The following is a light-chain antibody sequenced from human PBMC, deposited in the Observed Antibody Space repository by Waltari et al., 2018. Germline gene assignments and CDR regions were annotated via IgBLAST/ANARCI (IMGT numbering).Light chain of an antibody. V-gene: IGLV3-21*02. CDR2: DDS. CDR3: QVWDSSSDHVV. CDR1: NIGSKS. Sequence: SYALTQPPSVSVAPGQTARITCGGNNIGSKSVHWYQQKPGQAPVLVVYDDSDRPSGIPGRFSGSNSGNTATLTISRVEAGDEADYYCQVWDSSSDHVVFGGGTKLTVL. J-gene: IGLJ2*01.